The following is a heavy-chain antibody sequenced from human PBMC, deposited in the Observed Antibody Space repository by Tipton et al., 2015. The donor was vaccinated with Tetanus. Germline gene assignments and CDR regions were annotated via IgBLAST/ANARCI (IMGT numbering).Heavy chain of an antibody. V-gene: IGHV3-33*01. CDR3: AREAGCSGGNCFSGDFDN. J-gene: IGHJ4*02. D-gene: IGHD2-15*01. Sequence: SLRLSCAASGFIFSSYGIHWVRQAPGKGLEWVAVSWYDGTDQYYAYSVKGRFTLSRENSKNTLYLQMDSLRAEDTALYYCAREAGCSGGNCFSGDFDNWGQGTQVTVSS. CDR1: GFIFSSYG. CDR2: SWYDGTDQ.